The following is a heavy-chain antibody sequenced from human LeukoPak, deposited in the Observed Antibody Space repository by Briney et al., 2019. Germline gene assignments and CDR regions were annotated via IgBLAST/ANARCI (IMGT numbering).Heavy chain of an antibody. CDR3: ARRNTPRYDYGDYDDLPPVDWFDP. D-gene: IGHD4-17*01. CDR2: IYPGDSDT. J-gene: IGHJ5*02. V-gene: IGHV5-51*01. CDR1: GSSFTSYW. Sequence: GESLKISCKGSGSSFTSYWIGWVRQMPGKGLEWMGIIYPGDSDTRYSPSFQGQVTISADKSISTAYLQWSSLKASDTAMYYCARRNTPRYDYGDYDDLPPVDWFDPWGQGTLVTVSS.